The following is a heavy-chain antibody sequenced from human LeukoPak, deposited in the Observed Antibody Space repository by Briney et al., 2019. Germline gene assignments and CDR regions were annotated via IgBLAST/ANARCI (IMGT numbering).Heavy chain of an antibody. J-gene: IGHJ3*02. D-gene: IGHD6-19*01. Sequence: SQTLSLTCTVSGGSISSGDYYWSWIRQPPGKGLEWIGYIYYSGSTYYNPSLKSRVTISVDTSKNQFSLKLSSVTAADTAVYYCARDIAAVAPHDAFDIWGQGTMVTVSS. CDR1: GGSISSGDYY. V-gene: IGHV4-30-4*01. CDR2: IYYSGST. CDR3: ARDIAAVAPHDAFDI.